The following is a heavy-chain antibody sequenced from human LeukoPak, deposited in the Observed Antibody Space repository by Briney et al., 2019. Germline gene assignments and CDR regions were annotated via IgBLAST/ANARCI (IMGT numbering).Heavy chain of an antibody. J-gene: IGHJ6*03. CDR3: ARSVKDDILTGYYYYYYYMDV. D-gene: IGHD3-9*01. CDR2: ISAYNGNT. V-gene: IGHV1-18*01. CDR1: GYTFTSYG. Sequence: GASVKVSCKASGYTFTSYGISWVRQAPGQGLEGMGWISAYNGNTNYAQKLQGRVTMTTDTSTSTAYMELRSLRSDDTAVYYCARSVKDDILTGYYYYYYYMDVWGKGTTVTISS.